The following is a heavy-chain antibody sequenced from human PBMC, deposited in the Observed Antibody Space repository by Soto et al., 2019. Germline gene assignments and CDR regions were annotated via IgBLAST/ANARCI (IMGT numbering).Heavy chain of an antibody. CDR2: IYYSGST. CDR1: GGSISSYY. D-gene: IGHD6-19*01. CDR3: ARDGSSGVPDY. J-gene: IGHJ4*02. Sequence: QVQLQESGPGLVKPSETLSLTCTVSGGSISSYYWSWIRQPPGKGLEWIGYIYYSGSTNYNPSLKSRVTISVDTSKNQFSLKLSSVTAADTAVYYCARDGSSGVPDYWGQGTLVTVSS. V-gene: IGHV4-59*01.